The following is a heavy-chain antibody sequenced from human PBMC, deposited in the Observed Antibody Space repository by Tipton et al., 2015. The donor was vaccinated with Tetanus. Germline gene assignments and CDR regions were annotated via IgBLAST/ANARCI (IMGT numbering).Heavy chain of an antibody. V-gene: IGHV1-69*06. Sequence: QSGPEVKKPGYSVKLSCKGSGGTFNNFPISWVRQAPGQGLEWMGGIIPTFDTRTYAQKFQGRLTITADRSTRTAYMELSSLRSEDTAIYFCARTSGGTREYYGIKFWGQGTLVTVSS. CDR3: ARTSGGTREYYGIKF. D-gene: IGHD2/OR15-2a*01. CDR1: GGTFNNFP. J-gene: IGHJ4*02. CDR2: IIPTFDTR.